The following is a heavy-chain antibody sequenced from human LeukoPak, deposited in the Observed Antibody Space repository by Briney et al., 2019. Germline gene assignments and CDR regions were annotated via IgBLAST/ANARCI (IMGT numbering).Heavy chain of an antibody. CDR3: ARTAYDFTYYFDY. V-gene: IGHV4-4*07. D-gene: IGHD3-3*01. CDR2: IYTSGST. Sequence: KPSETLSLTCTVSGGSIITYYWNWIRQPAGKGLEWIGRIYTSGSTNYNPSLKSRVTMSVDTSKNQFSLKLSSVTAADTAVYYCARTAYDFTYYFDYWGQGTLVTVSS. J-gene: IGHJ4*02. CDR1: GGSIITYY.